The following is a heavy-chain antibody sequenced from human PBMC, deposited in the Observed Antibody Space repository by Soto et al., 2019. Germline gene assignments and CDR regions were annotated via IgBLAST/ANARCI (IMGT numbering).Heavy chain of an antibody. CDR3: VGGSYNYLNWFDP. V-gene: IGHV3-48*02. D-gene: IGHD1-26*01. J-gene: IGHJ5*02. CDR1: GFTFSSYS. CDR2: ISSSSSTI. Sequence: EVQLVESGGGLVQPGGSLRLSCAASGFTFSSYSMNWVRQAPGKGLEWVSYISSSSSTIYYADSVKGRFTISRDNAKNPLYLQMNSLRDEDTAVYYCVGGSYNYLNWFDPWGQGTLVTVSS.